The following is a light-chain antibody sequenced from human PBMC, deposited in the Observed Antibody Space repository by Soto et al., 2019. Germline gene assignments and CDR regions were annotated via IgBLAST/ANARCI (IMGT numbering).Light chain of an antibody. CDR2: EVS. Sequence: QSVLTQPASVSGSPGQSITISCTGTSSDVGGYNYVSWYQQHPGKAPKLMIYEVSNRPSGVSNRFSGSKSANTASLTISGLQAEDEADYYCSSYTSGSLYVFGTGTKLTVL. J-gene: IGLJ1*01. CDR1: SSDVGGYNY. CDR3: SSYTSGSLYV. V-gene: IGLV2-14*01.